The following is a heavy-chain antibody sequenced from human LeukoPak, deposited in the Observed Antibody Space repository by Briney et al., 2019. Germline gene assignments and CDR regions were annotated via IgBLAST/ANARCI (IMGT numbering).Heavy chain of an antibody. D-gene: IGHD2-2*01. Sequence: GESLRISCRGSGYSFITYWIGWVRQMPRKSLEWMGVIYPGDSDTRYTPSFQGQVTMSADKSINTAYLQWSSLKASDTAMYYCASRQGCSNTNCPPDYWGQGTLVTVSP. CDR2: IYPGDSDT. CDR3: ASRQGCSNTNCPPDY. CDR1: GYSFITYW. J-gene: IGHJ4*02. V-gene: IGHV5-51*01.